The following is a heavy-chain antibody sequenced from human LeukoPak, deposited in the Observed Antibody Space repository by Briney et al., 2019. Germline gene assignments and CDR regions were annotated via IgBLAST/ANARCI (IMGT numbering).Heavy chain of an antibody. J-gene: IGHJ3*02. Sequence: PGGSLRLSFAASGFTFSSYSMAWVRQAPGKGLEWVSSTNRNGDDLYYADSVKGRFTISRDNSRDTLFLQMNSLRAEDTAVYYCAKGNPSIVGSRDPFDIWGQGTMVTVSS. CDR3: AKGNPSIVGSRDPFDI. V-gene: IGHV3-23*01. CDR2: TNRNGDDL. D-gene: IGHD1-26*01. CDR1: GFTFSSYS.